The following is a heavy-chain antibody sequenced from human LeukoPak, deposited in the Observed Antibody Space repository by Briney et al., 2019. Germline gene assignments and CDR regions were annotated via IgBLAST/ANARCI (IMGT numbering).Heavy chain of an antibody. Sequence: GGSLRLSCAASGFAFSGYSMNWVRQAPGRGPEWVSLISTTSTSIYYADSVRGRFTISRDNAKNSLYLQMNSLGAEDTAVYYCARGVGATHFDCWGQGTLVTVST. CDR1: GFAFSGYS. J-gene: IGHJ4*02. CDR3: ARGVGATHFDC. V-gene: IGHV3-21*06. CDR2: ISTTSTSI. D-gene: IGHD1-26*01.